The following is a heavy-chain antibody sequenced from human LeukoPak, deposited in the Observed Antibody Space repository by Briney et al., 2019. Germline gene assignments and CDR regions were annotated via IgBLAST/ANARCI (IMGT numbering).Heavy chain of an antibody. CDR3: ARVSSSRAYYYYYYMDV. CDR2: IYSGGST. J-gene: IGHJ6*03. Sequence: GGSLRLSCAASGFTVSSNYMSWVRQAPGKGLEWVSVIYSGGSTYYADSVKGRFTISRDNSKNTLYLQMNNLRAEDTAVYYCARVSSSRAYYYYYYMDVWGKGTTVTVSS. D-gene: IGHD6-6*01. V-gene: IGHV3-53*01. CDR1: GFTVSSNY.